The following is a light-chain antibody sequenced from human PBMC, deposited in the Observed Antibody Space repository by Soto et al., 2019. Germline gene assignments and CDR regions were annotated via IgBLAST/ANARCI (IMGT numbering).Light chain of an antibody. V-gene: IGLV2-14*01. Sequence: QSVLTQPSSVSGSPGKSITVSCTGTNTDVGGYNYVSWYQHRPGKAPRLMIYEVRNLLSGVSNRFSGSKSGNTASLTISGLQSEDEADYYCTSYTPTGALVFGSGTKVTVL. CDR1: NTDVGGYNY. CDR2: EVR. CDR3: TSYTPTGALV. J-gene: IGLJ6*01.